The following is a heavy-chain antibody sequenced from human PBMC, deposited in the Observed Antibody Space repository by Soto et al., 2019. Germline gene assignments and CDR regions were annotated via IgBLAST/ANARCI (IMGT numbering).Heavy chain of an antibody. V-gene: IGHV3-33*01. CDR3: TRGMYDSSGYHDF. D-gene: IGHD3-22*01. CDR2: IWYDGSNK. J-gene: IGHJ4*02. Sequence: QVQLVESGGGVVQPEGSLRLSCVASGFTFSKYGMHWVHQAPGKGPEWVAVIWYDGSNKYYADSVKGRFTISRDNSKNTVYLQMNSLRGEDTATYYCTRGMYDSSGYHDFWGQGTLVIVSS. CDR1: GFTFSKYG.